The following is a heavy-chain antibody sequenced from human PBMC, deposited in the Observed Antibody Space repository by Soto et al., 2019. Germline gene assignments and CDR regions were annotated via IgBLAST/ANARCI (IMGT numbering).Heavy chain of an antibody. CDR3: ARDGTYYYGFDG. J-gene: IGHJ6*02. V-gene: IGHV4-30-4*01. Sequence: SETPALTCTVSGDAISNSDYYLNWIRQSPGKGLEWVASIDYSGSTYYNPSLKSRVVISADTSKHLFSLNLRSVTAADTALYLCARDGTYYYGFDGWRQEHRITASS. CDR2: IDYSGST. CDR1: GDAISNSDYY.